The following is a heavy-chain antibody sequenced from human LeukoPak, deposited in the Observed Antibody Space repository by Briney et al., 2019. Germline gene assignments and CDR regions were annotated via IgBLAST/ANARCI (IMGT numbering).Heavy chain of an antibody. D-gene: IGHD2-2*01. J-gene: IGHJ4*02. V-gene: IGHV1-69*01. CDR3: ARHGTVPAAITSDYYFDY. CDR1: GGTFSSYA. CDR2: IIPIFGTA. Sequence: SVKVSCKASGGTFSSYAISWVRQAPGQGLEWMGGIIPIFGTANYAQKFQGRVTITADESTSTAYMELSSLRSEDTAVYYCARHGTVPAAITSDYYFDYWGQGTLVTVSS.